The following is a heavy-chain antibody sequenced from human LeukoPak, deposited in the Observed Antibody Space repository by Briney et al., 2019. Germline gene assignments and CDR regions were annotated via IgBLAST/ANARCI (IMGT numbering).Heavy chain of an antibody. Sequence: SETLSLTCAVSAGSIYSHYWGWIRQPPGKGLEWIGDIYYKGNTNYNPSLKSRVTISLDTSKNHLSLTLTPVVAADTAIYYCMRRDTGWNYSDYWGQGILVTVSS. J-gene: IGHJ4*02. CDR1: AGSIYSHY. V-gene: IGHV4-59*08. CDR2: IYYKGNT. CDR3: MRRDTGWNYSDY. D-gene: IGHD6-19*01.